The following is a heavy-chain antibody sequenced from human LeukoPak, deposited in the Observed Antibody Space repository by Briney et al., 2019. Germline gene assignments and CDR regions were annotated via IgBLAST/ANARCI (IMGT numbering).Heavy chain of an antibody. CDR1: GGSISSGGYS. CDR2: IYYSGST. CDR3: ASRSDDYVWGSPFFDY. J-gene: IGHJ4*02. V-gene: IGHV4-31*03. D-gene: IGHD3-16*01. Sequence: PSETLSLTCTVSGGSISSGGYSWSWIRQHPGKGLEWIGYIYYSGSTYYNPSLKSRVTISVDTSKNQFSLKLSSVTAADTAVYYCASRSDDYVWGSPFFDYWGQGTLVTVSS.